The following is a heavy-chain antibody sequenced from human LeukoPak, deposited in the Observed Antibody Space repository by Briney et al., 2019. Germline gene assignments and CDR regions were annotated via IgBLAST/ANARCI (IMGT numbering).Heavy chain of an antibody. J-gene: IGHJ4*02. CDR1: GHTFTSYY. Sequence: GASLKVSCKTSGHTFTSYYIHWVRQAPGEGLECMGWINPNSGGTNYAQKFQGRVTMTRDTSISTAYMELSSLRSDDTAVYYCARSPSGQLDYWGRGTLVTVSS. CDR3: ARSPSGQLDY. V-gene: IGHV1-2*02. CDR2: INPNSGGT. D-gene: IGHD3-10*01.